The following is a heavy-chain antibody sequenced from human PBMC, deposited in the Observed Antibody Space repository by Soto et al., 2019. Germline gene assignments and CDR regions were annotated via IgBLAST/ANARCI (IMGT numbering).Heavy chain of an antibody. CDR2: IIPIFGTA. V-gene: IGHV1-69*01. CDR1: GGTFSSYA. CDR3: ARRAAAGTSSGGWFDP. J-gene: IGHJ5*02. D-gene: IGHD6-13*01. Sequence: QVQLVQSGAEVKKPGSSVKVSCKASGGTFSSYAISWVRQAPGQGLEWMGGIIPIFGTANYAQKFQGRVTITADESTSTSYMELSSLRSEDTAVYYCARRAAAGTSSGGWFDPWGQGTLVTVSS.